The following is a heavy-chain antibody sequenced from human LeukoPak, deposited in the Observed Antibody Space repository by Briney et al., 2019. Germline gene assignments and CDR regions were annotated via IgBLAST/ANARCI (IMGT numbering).Heavy chain of an antibody. CDR1: GGSISSSSYY. CDR2: IYYSGST. J-gene: IGHJ4*02. D-gene: IGHD1-20*01. V-gene: IGHV4-39*01. Sequence: PSETLSLTCTVSGGSISSSSYYWGWIRQPPGKGLEWIGSIYYSGSTYYNPSLKSRLTISVDTSKNHFSLKLSSVTAADTAVYYCARHGGGYARAKRYNWNAGLVYWGQGTLVTVSS. CDR3: ARHGGGYARAKRYNWNAGLVY.